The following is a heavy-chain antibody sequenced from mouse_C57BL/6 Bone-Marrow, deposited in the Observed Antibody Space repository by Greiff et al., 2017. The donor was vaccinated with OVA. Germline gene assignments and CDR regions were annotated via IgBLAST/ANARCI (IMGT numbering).Heavy chain of an antibody. V-gene: IGHV1-54*01. Sequence: QVHVKQSGAELVRPGTSVKVSCKASGYAFTNYLIEWVKQRPGQGLEWIGVINPGSGGTNYNEKFKGKATLTADKSSSTAYMQLSSLTSEDSAVYFCARSFHYYGSSYYAMDYWGQGTSVTVSS. D-gene: IGHD1-1*01. CDR1: GYAFTNYL. CDR3: ARSFHYYGSSYYAMDY. CDR2: INPGSGGT. J-gene: IGHJ4*01.